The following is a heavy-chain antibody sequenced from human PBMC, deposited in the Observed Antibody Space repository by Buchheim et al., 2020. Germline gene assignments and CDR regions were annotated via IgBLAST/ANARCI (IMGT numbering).Heavy chain of an antibody. CDR3: ASAGSGVPRLHFY. Sequence: DVQLLESGGGFVQPGGSLRLSCEVSGFTISSYAMSWVRQAPGKGLEWVSAISVTGDNTYYAGSVKGRFTISRDTSKNTLSLQMNSLRVEDTAVYYCASAGSGVPRLHFYWGQGSL. CDR2: ISVTGDNT. V-gene: IGHV3-23*01. D-gene: IGHD2-15*01. J-gene: IGHJ4*02. CDR1: GFTISSYA.